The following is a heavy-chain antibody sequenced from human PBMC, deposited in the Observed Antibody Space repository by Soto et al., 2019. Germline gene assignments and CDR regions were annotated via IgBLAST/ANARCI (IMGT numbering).Heavy chain of an antibody. Sequence: QMQLQQWGAGLLKPSETLSLTCAVYGGSFSGYQWTWIRQTPGKGLEWIGEINDSGNINYNPSLKSRVTILVDTAKKQISLKLSSVTAADTAVYYCARGLILWFGELSRRGGYYYCMDVWGKGTTVTVSS. CDR1: GGSFSGYQ. CDR3: ARGLILWFGELSRRGGYYYCMDV. J-gene: IGHJ6*03. CDR2: INDSGNI. D-gene: IGHD3-10*01. V-gene: IGHV4-34*01.